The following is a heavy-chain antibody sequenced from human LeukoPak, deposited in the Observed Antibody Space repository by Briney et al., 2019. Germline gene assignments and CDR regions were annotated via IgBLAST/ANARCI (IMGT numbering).Heavy chain of an antibody. V-gene: IGHV4-31*02. D-gene: IGHD3-22*01. J-gene: IGHJ4*02. CDR3: ARAEPVYYDSSGNGAFDY. CDR1: SRSVSSGGSY. CDR2: MGVSGKT. Sequence: PSHSLSPTRTLSSRSVSSGGSYSSWLRHQPWKGLDGIGSMGVSGKTYYYPSLKRRLTIPVHTSKNQFSLQLSSVTAADTAVYYCARAEPVYYDSSGNGAFDYWGQGTLVTVSS.